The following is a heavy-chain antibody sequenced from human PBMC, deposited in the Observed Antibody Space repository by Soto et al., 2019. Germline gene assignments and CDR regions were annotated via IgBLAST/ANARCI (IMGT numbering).Heavy chain of an antibody. Sequence: QVQLVQSGAEVKKPGASVKVSCKTSGYTFTHYYMHWVRLAPGQGLEWMGVINPGGSYTTCAQKFQGRVTMTRDTSTSTVYMELSSLKSEDTAVYYCGREYFDSRGTPPGDWGQGTLVTVSS. V-gene: IGHV1-46*01. CDR3: GREYFDSRGTPPGD. CDR1: GYTFTHYY. CDR2: INPGGSYT. D-gene: IGHD3-22*01. J-gene: IGHJ4*02.